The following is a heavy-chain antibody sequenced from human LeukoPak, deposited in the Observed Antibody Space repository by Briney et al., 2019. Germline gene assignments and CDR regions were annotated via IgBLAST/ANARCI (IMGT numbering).Heavy chain of an antibody. CDR2: ISYSGST. CDR1: GASICSYY. J-gene: IGHJ4*02. V-gene: IGHV4-59*08. Sequence: PSETLSLTCTVSGASICSYYWSWIRQPPGKGLEWIGYISYSGSTNYNPSLKSRVTISADTSKNQVSLTLSSVTAADTAVYYCARHPELYFFDYWGQGTLVTVSS. CDR3: ARHPELYFFDY. D-gene: IGHD3-10*01.